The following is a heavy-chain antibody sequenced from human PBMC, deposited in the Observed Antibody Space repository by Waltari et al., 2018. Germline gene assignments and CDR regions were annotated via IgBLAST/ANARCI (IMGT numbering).Heavy chain of an antibody. V-gene: IGHV4-59*11. D-gene: IGHD3-10*01. CDR1: GGSISSHY. J-gene: IGHJ5*02. CDR3: ARASGSYLGWFDP. Sequence: QVQLQQWGAGLLKPSETLSLTCTVSGGSISSHYWSWIRQPPGKGLEWIGYIYYSGSTNYNPSLKSRVTISVDTSKNQFSLKLSSVTAADTAVYYCARASGSYLGWFDPWGQGTLVTVSS. CDR2: IYYSGST.